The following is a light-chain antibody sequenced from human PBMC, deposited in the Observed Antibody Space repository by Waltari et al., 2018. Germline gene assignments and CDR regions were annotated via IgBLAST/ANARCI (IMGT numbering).Light chain of an antibody. Sequence: DIEMTQSPSSLSASVGDRVTVTCRSSETIMNYLNWYQQKPGEAPTLLIFAASSLPSGVPSRFSGSGSGTDFTLTISSLQPEDFATYYCQQSFSHPRTFGRWTTVEI. V-gene: IGKV1-39*01. CDR3: QQSFSHPRT. CDR2: AAS. CDR1: ETIMNY. J-gene: IGKJ4*01.